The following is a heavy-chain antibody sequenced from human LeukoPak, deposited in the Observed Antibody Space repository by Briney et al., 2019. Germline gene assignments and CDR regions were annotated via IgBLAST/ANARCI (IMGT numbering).Heavy chain of an antibody. CDR2: IYFSGTT. Sequence: SETLSLTCTVSGGSISNVNYYWGWIRQPPGKGLEWIGTIYFSGTTYYNPSLKSRVTISVDTSKNQFSLKMSSMTAADTAVYYCARDLVTLVRGTTPDFDYWGQGTLVTVSS. D-gene: IGHD3-10*01. CDR3: ARDLVTLVRGTTPDFDY. J-gene: IGHJ4*02. CDR1: GGSISNVNYY. V-gene: IGHV4-39*07.